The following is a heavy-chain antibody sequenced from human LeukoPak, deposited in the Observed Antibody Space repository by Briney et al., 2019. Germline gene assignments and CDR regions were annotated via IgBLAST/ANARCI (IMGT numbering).Heavy chain of an antibody. CDR1: GGSISSGDYY. D-gene: IGHD1-20*01. CDR2: IYYSGST. J-gene: IGHJ4*02. CDR3: ARRIGYNWNYFDY. Sequence: PSETLSLTCTVSGGSISSGDYYWSWIRQPPGKGLEWIGYIYYSGSTYYNPSLKSRVTISVDTSKNQFSLKLSSVTAADTAVYYCARRIGYNWNYFDYWGQGTLVTVSS. V-gene: IGHV4-30-4*08.